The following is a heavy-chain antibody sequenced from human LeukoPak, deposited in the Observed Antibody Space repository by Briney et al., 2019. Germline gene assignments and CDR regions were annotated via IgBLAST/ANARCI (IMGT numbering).Heavy chain of an antibody. Sequence: GGSLRLSCAASGFSFTSYGMHWVRQAPGKGLEWVAVISYDGSNKYYADSVKGRFTISRGNSKNTLYLQMNSLRAEDTAVYYCAILAYWGQGTLVTVSS. D-gene: IGHD2-15*01. CDR2: ISYDGSNK. CDR1: GFSFTSYG. V-gene: IGHV3-30*03. CDR3: AILAY. J-gene: IGHJ4*02.